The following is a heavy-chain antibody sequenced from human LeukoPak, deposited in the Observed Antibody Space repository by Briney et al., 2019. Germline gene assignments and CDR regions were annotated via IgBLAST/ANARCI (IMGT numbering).Heavy chain of an antibody. Sequence: PSETLSLTCTVSGDSISSSNCYWGWIRQPPGKGLEWIGEINHSGSTNYNPSLKSRVTISVDTSKNQFSLKLSSVTAADTAVYYCASTSEGSRNWFDPWGQGTLVTVSS. J-gene: IGHJ5*02. CDR2: INHSGST. CDR3: ASTSEGSRNWFDP. D-gene: IGHD2-15*01. CDR1: GDSISSSNCY. V-gene: IGHV4-39*07.